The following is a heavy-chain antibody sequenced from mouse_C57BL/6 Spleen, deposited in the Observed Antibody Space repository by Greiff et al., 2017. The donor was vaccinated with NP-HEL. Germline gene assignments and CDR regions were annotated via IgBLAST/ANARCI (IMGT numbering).Heavy chain of an antibody. CDR2: IDPSDSYT. CDR1: GYTFTSYW. D-gene: IGHD1-1*01. V-gene: IGHV1-59*01. J-gene: IGHJ2*01. CDR3: ARGGVITTVVVHFDY. Sequence: VQLQQPGAELVRPGTSVKLSCKASGYTFTSYWMPWVKQRPGQGLEWIGVIDPSDSYTNYNQKFKGKATLTVDTSSSTAYMQLSSLTSEDSAVYYCARGGVITTVVVHFDYWGQGTTLTVSS.